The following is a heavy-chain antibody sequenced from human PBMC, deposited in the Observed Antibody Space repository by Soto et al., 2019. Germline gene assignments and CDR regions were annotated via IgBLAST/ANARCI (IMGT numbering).Heavy chain of an antibody. J-gene: IGHJ6*02. CDR2: ISGSGGST. D-gene: IGHD6-13*01. Sequence: GGSLRLSCAASGFTFSSYAMSWVRQAPGKGLEWVSAISGSGGSTYYADSVKGRFTISRDNSKNTLYLQMNSLRAEDTAVYYCAKERAGYSSSWYPGDLYYYYGMDVWGQGTTVTVSS. CDR1: GFTFSSYA. CDR3: AKERAGYSSSWYPGDLYYYYGMDV. V-gene: IGHV3-23*01.